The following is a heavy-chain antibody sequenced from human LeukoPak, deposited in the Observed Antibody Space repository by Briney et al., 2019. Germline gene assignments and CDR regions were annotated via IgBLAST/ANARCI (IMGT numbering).Heavy chain of an antibody. V-gene: IGHV3-30-3*01. D-gene: IGHD6-13*01. CDR1: GFTFSSYA. Sequence: PGGSLRLSCAASGFTFSSYAMHWVRQAPGKGLEWVAVISYDGSNKYYADSVKGRFTISRDNSKNTLYLQMNSLRAEDTAVYYCATSRGSSSWYLVYWGQGTLVTVSS. CDR2: ISYDGSNK. CDR3: ATSRGSSSWYLVY. J-gene: IGHJ4*02.